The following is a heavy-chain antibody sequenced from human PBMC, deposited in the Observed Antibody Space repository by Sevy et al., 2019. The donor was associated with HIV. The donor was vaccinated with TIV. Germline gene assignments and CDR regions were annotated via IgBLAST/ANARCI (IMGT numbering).Heavy chain of an antibody. CDR3: ASGSPLPYYYDSSGYNSDDAFDI. CDR2: ISSSSSYI. Sequence: GGSLRLSCAASGFTFSSYSMNWVRQAPGKGLEWVSSISSSSSYIYYADSVKGRFTISRDNAKNSLYLQMNSLRAEDTVVYYCASGSPLPYYYDSSGYNSDDAFDIWGQGTMVTVSS. D-gene: IGHD3-22*01. V-gene: IGHV3-21*01. CDR1: GFTFSSYS. J-gene: IGHJ3*02.